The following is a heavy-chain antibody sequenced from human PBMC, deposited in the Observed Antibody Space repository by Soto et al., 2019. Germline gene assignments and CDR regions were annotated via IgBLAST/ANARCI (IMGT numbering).Heavy chain of an antibody. CDR2: IYYSGST. D-gene: IGHD5-18*01. V-gene: IGHV4-61*08. CDR1: GGSISSGGYY. J-gene: IGHJ4*02. CDR3: ARHRYSYGVYYFDY. Sequence: SETLSLTCEFSGGSISSGGYYWSWIRQPPGKGLEWIGYIYYSGSTNYNPSLTSRVTISVDTSKNQFSLKLSSVTAADTAVYYCARHRYSYGVYYFDYWGQGTLVTVSS.